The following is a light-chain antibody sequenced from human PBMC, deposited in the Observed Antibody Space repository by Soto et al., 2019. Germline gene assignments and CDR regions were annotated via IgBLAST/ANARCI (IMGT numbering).Light chain of an antibody. Sequence: DIQLTQSPSSLYASVGDRVTITCRASQSISIYLNWYQHKPGRAPKLLIFGAATLHTGVPPRFSGRGSGTNFTLTITSLQPEDFATYYCQQSYTSLALTFGGGTKVDIK. CDR3: QQSYTSLALT. V-gene: IGKV1-39*01. J-gene: IGKJ4*01. CDR2: GAA. CDR1: QSISIY.